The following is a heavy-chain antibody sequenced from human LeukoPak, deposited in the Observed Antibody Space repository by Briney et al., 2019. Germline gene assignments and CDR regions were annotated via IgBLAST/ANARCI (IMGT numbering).Heavy chain of an antibody. CDR2: IIPGGGV. D-gene: IGHD2-21*01. J-gene: IGHJ4*02. V-gene: IGHV4-34*12. Sequence: SETLSLTCAVHGVSFNSYSWSWIRQSPGRGFEWIGEIIPGGGVIYNPSLKSRATISGDTSENQFSLNLTSVTAADTALYYCARIRCGHTDVVCYNYWGLGTLVTVSS. CDR3: ARIRCGHTDVVCYNY. CDR1: GVSFNSYS.